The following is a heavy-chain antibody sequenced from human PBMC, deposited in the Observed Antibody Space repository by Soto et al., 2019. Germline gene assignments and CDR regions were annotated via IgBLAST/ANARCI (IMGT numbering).Heavy chain of an antibody. CDR2: IWYDGSNK. V-gene: IGHV3-33*01. CDR1: GFTFSSYG. Sequence: QVQLVESGGGVVQPGRSLRLSCAASGFTFSSYGMHWVRQAPGKGLEWVAVIWYDGSNKYYADSVKGRFTISRDNSKNTLYLQRNSLRAEDTAVYYCARGAGIYYYGMDVWGQGTTVTVSS. J-gene: IGHJ6*02. CDR3: ARGAGIYYYGMDV. D-gene: IGHD6-19*01.